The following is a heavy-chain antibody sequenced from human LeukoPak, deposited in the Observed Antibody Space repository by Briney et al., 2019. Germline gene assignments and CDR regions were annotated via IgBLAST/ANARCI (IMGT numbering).Heavy chain of an antibody. V-gene: IGHV4-61*01. CDR2: IYYSGST. J-gene: IGHJ5*02. D-gene: IGHD5-24*01. CDR1: GGSISSISSNNYH. CDR3: ARDRSMATRGFDP. Sequence: SETLSLTCIVSGGSISSISSNNYHWSWIRQPPGKGLEWIGYIYYSGSTNYNPSLKSRVTISVDTSKNQFSLKLSSVTAADTAVYYWARDRSMATRGFDPLGQGTLVTVSS.